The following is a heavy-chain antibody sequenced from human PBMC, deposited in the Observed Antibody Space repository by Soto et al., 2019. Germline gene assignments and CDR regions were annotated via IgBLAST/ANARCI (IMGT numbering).Heavy chain of an antibody. D-gene: IGHD2-2*01. Sequence: SVKVSCKASGGTFSSYAISWVRQAPGQGLEWMGGINPIFGTANYAQKFKGRVTITADESTSTAYMELSRLRSDDTAVYYCARAAAYCGSTSCYAGWFDPWGQGTLVTVYS. CDR2: INPIFGTA. CDR1: GGTFSSYA. J-gene: IGHJ5*02. CDR3: ARAAAYCGSTSCYAGWFDP. V-gene: IGHV1-69*13.